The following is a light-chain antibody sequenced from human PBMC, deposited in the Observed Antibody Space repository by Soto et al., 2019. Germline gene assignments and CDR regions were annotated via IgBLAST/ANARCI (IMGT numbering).Light chain of an antibody. J-gene: IGKJ4*01. CDR1: QSVSNRY. CDR2: GAS. V-gene: IGKV3-20*01. CDR3: QQYGSSPLT. Sequence: EIVLTQSPGTLSWSPGERATLSCRASQSVSNRYLAWYHQKPGQAPRLLIYGASSRATGIPDRFSGSGSGTDFTLTISRLEPEDFAVYYCQQYGSSPLTFGGGTKGEIK.